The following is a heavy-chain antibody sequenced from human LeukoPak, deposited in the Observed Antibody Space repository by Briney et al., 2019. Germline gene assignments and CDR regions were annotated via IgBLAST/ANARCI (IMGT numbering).Heavy chain of an antibody. CDR1: GIIFRNYW. CDR2: INSDGSFT. J-gene: IGHJ4*02. CDR3: VRLGSGY. Sequence: GGSLRLSCAASGIIFRNYWMYWVRQVPGKGLVWVSRINSDGSFTHNVDSVKGRFSISRDNSKNTLYLHMTSLKVEDTAVYYCVRLGSGYWGQGALVTVSS. D-gene: IGHD3-10*01. V-gene: IGHV3-74*01.